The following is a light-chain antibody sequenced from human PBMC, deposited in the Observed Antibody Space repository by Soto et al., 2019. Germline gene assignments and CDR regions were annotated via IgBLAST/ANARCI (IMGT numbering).Light chain of an antibody. V-gene: IGKV3-11*01. J-gene: IGKJ2*01. CDR3: QQRSNWPPYT. Sequence: EIVLTQSPATLSLSPGDRATLSCRASQSVSSYLAWYQQKPGQAPRLLIYDASNRATGIPDRFSGSESGTAFTLTISSLEPEDFAVYYCQQRSNWPPYTFGQGTKLEIK. CDR2: DAS. CDR1: QSVSSY.